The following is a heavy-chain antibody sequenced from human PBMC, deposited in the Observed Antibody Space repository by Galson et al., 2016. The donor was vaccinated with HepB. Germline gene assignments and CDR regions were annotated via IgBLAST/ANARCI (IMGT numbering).Heavy chain of an antibody. V-gene: IGHV3-21*01. D-gene: IGHD3-10*01. CDR3: ARDHLEYSFSGSYYNAWGSPDY. Sequence: SLRLSCAASGFTFSNYWMSWVRLAPGRGLEWVSSISGGSSYIYYADSVKGRFTISRDNPKNTLYLQMNSLRAEDTAVYYCARDHLEYSFSGSYYNAWGSPDYWGQGTLVTVSS. CDR2: ISGGSSYI. J-gene: IGHJ4*02. CDR1: GFTFSNYW.